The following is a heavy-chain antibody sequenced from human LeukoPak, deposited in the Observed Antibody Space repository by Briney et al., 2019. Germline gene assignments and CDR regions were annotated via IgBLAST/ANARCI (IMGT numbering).Heavy chain of an antibody. Sequence: GGSLRLSCAASGFTFSTYTMYWVRHPPGKRLEWVSIIGNNGGGIHYADSVKGRFTISRDNFKNALYLQMNSLRVEDTAVYYCAKDGGLWVSAHWGDSWGRGTLVTVSS. D-gene: IGHD7-27*01. J-gene: IGHJ4*02. CDR1: GFTFSTYT. V-gene: IGHV3-23*01. CDR2: IGNNGGGI. CDR3: AKDGGLWVSAHWGDS.